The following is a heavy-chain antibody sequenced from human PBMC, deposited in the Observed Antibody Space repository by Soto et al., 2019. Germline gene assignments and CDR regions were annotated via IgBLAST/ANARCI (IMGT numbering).Heavy chain of an antibody. CDR3: ARVGRGAWYFDL. D-gene: IGHD3-10*01. CDR1: GFTFSSYW. Sequence: EVQLVESGGGLVQPGGSLTLSCAASGFTFSSYWMHWVRQVPGKGVVWVSRINGDGRVTNYADSVKGRFTISRDNAKSTLSLQMNSLRPEDTAVYYCARVGRGAWYFDLWGRGTLVTVSS. V-gene: IGHV3-74*01. CDR2: INGDGRVT. J-gene: IGHJ2*01.